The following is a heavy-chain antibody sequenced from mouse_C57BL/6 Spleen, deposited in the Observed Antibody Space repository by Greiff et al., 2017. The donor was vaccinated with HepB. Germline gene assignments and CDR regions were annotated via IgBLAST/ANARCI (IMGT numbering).Heavy chain of an antibody. D-gene: IGHD1-1*01. CDR3: ARYYYGSSYDYFDY. J-gene: IGHJ2*01. CDR1: GFTFTDYY. Sequence: EVQLVESGGGLVQPGGSLSLSCAASGFTFTDYYMSWVRQPPGKALEWLGFIRNKANGYTTEYSASVKGRFTISRDNSQSILYLQMNALRAEDSATYYCARYYYGSSYDYFDYWGQGTTLTVSS. V-gene: IGHV7-3*01. CDR2: IRNKANGYTT.